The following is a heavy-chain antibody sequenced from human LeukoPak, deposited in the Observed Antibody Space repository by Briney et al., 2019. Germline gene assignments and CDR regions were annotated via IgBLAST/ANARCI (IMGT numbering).Heavy chain of an antibody. D-gene: IGHD5-18*01. CDR3: ASRRRGYSYGYLVY. V-gene: IGHV4-59*12. J-gene: IGHJ4*02. Sequence: SETLSLTCTVSGGSISSYYWSWIRQPPGKGLEWIGYIYYSGSTNYNPSLKSRVTISVDTSKNQFSLKLSSVTAADTAVYYCASRRRGYSYGYLVYWGQGTLVTVSS. CDR1: GGSISSYY. CDR2: IYYSGST.